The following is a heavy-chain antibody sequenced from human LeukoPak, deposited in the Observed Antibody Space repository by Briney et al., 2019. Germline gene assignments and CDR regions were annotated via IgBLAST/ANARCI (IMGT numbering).Heavy chain of an antibody. V-gene: IGHV3-7*01. CDR3: PREDSSSTFDY. D-gene: IGHD6-6*01. J-gene: IGHJ4*02. CDR2: IKKDGSEK. Sequence: GGSLRLSCAASGFTFSSYWMSWVRQAPGKGGEGGANIKKDGSEKYYVASVTRRFTISRDNANNSLYLQMNSLRAEDTAVYYCPREDSSSTFDYWGQGTLVTVSS. CDR1: GFTFSSYW.